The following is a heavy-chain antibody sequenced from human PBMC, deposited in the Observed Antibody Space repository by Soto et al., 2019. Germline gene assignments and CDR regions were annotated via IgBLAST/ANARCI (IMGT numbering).Heavy chain of an antibody. V-gene: IGHV4-61*01. Sequence: SETLSLTCTVSGGSVSSGSYYWSWIRQPPGKGLEWIGYIYYSRSTNYNPSLKSRVTISVDTSKNQFSLKLSSVTAADTAVYYCARARSIAAAVDYWGQGTLVTVSS. D-gene: IGHD6-13*01. CDR1: GGSVSSGSYY. CDR3: ARARSIAAAVDY. CDR2: IYYSRST. J-gene: IGHJ4*02.